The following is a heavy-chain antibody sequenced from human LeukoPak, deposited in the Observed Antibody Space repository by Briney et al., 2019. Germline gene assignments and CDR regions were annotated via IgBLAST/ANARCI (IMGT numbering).Heavy chain of an antibody. CDR1: RFTFSSYA. J-gene: IGHJ6*02. CDR3: AKYGYSYGGNYYGLDV. Sequence: SGGSLRLSCAASRFTFSSYAMSWVRQAPGKGLEWVSAISGSGGSTYYADSVKGRFTISRDNSKNTLYLQMNSLRAEDTAVYYCAKYGYSYGGNYYGLDVWGQGTTVTVSS. D-gene: IGHD5-18*01. CDR2: ISGSGGST. V-gene: IGHV3-23*01.